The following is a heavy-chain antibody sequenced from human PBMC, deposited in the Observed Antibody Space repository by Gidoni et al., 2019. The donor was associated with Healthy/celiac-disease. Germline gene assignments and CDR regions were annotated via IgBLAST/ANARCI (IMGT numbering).Heavy chain of an antibody. J-gene: IGHJ6*02. CDR2: IYYSGST. V-gene: IGHV4-31*03. CDR3: ARDWGRPYCSGGSCYSWSYYYGMDV. CDR1: GGSISSGGYY. Sequence: QVQLQESGPGLVKPSQTLSLTCTVSGGSISSGGYYWSWIRQHPGKGLEWIGYIYYSGSTYYNPSLKSRVTISVDTSKNQFSLKLSSVTAADTAVYYCARDWGRPYCSGGSCYSWSYYYGMDVWGQGTTVTVSS. D-gene: IGHD2-15*01.